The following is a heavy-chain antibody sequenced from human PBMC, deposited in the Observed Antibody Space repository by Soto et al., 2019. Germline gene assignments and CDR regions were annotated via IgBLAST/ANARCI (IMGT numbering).Heavy chain of an antibody. D-gene: IGHD3-16*01. Sequence: GGSLRLSXTGSGFPFSAYNINWVRQAPGKGLEWVSSITVGSSHIYQPNSMKGRFTISRDDAKNSVYLQIDSLRDEDTALYYCSRSPEVGVRGAYWGQGTLVTSPQ. CDR2: ITVGSSHI. J-gene: IGHJ4*02. CDR3: SRSPEVGVRGAY. V-gene: IGHV3-21*01. CDR1: GFPFSAYN.